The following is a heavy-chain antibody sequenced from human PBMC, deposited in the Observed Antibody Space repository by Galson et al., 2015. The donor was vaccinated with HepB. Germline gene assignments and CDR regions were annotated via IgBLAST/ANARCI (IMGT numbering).Heavy chain of an antibody. D-gene: IGHD3-10*01. CDR2: IGTIGDT. V-gene: IGHV3-13*01. CDR1: GFTFSSQA. CDR3: AKGRPVVRGVISAFDV. Sequence: SLRLSCAASGFTFSSQAMPWVRQTTGRGLEWVSGIGTIGDTSYYTSARGGFTISRENAKNSLYLQMNSLRADDPAVYYCAKGRPVVRGVISAFDVWGQGTTVTVSS. J-gene: IGHJ6*02.